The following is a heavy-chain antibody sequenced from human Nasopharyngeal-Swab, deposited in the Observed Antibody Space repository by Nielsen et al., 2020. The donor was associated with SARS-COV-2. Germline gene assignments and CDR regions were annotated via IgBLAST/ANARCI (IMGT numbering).Heavy chain of an antibody. CDR3: ARDTRRGGVDY. CDR2: IYTSGST. D-gene: IGHD2-15*01. CDR1: GGSISSGSYY. V-gene: IGHV4-61*02. Sequence: SETLSLTCTVSGGSISSGSYYWSWIRQPAGKGLEWIGRIYTSGSTNYNPSLKSRVTISVDTSKNQFSLKLSSVTAADSAVYYCARDTRRGGVDYWGPGTLVTVSS. J-gene: IGHJ4*02.